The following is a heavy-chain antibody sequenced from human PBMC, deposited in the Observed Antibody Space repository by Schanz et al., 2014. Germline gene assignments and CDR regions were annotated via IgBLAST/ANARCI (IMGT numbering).Heavy chain of an antibody. D-gene: IGHD3-10*01. V-gene: IGHV3-23*01. CDR3: AKYRGYYRVSGSYRELEY. CDR2: ISSGGGST. Sequence: VHLLESGGGLVEPGGSLRLSCAASGFSFTTYAMSWVRQAPGKGLEWVSSISSGGGSTYYADSVKGRFTISRDNSKNTLYLQMNSLRPEDTAVYYCAKYRGYYRVSGSYRELEYWGQGTLVTVSS. J-gene: IGHJ4*02. CDR1: GFSFTTYA.